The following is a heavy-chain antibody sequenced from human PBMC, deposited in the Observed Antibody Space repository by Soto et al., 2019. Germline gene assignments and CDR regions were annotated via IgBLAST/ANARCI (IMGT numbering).Heavy chain of an antibody. Sequence: SETLSLTCTVSGDSITCGGYYWNWVRQLPGKGLERIGCVYYTGTTYYNPSLKSRITISIDSSKNQFSLTLSSVTAADTALYIXARGAPRGRGVPTYLHYWGPGTLVTVSS. CDR1: GDSITCGGYY. CDR2: VYYTGTT. D-gene: IGHD3-10*01. V-gene: IGHV4-31*03. CDR3: ARGAPRGRGVPTYLHY. J-gene: IGHJ4*02.